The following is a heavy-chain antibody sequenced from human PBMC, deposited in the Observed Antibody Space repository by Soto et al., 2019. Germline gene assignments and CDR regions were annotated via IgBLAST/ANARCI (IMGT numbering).Heavy chain of an antibody. CDR1: GGTFSSYA. CDR2: IIPIFGTA. V-gene: IGHV1-69*13. CDR3: SRVDPGETSPFDH. J-gene: IGHJ4*02. D-gene: IGHD3-10*01. Sequence: SVKVSCKASGGTFSSYAISWVRQAPGQGLEWMGGIIPIFGTADYAQKLQGRVTITADASTSTAYMELSSLRSEDTAVYYCSRVDPGETSPFDHWGQGTLVTVSS.